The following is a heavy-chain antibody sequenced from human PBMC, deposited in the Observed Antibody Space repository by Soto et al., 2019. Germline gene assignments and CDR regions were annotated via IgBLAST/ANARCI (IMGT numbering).Heavy chain of an antibody. CDR2: INHSGST. CDR1: GGSFSSYY. Sequence: QVQLQQWGAGLLKHSETLSLTCAVYGGSFSSYYWTWIRQPPGTGLEWIGEINHSGSTNYDPSLKSRVTIPVDTSKNQFSLKLTSVTAADTAVYYCARDKITGLFDYWDQGTLVTVSS. J-gene: IGHJ4*02. V-gene: IGHV4-34*01. CDR3: ARDKITGLFDY. D-gene: IGHD2-8*02.